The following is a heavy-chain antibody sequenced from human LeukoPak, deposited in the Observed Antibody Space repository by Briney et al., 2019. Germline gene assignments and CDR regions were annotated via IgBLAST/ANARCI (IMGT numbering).Heavy chain of an antibody. CDR2: ISAYNGNT. V-gene: IGHV1-18*01. CDR1: GYTFTSYG. CDR3: ARSYYYDFWSGYYYYFDY. Sequence: ASVKVSCKASGYTFTSYGISWVRRAPGQGLEWMGWISAYNGNTNYAQKLQGRVTMTTDTSTSTAYMELRSLRSDDTAVYYCARSYYYDFWSGYYYYFDYWGQGTLVTVSS. J-gene: IGHJ4*02. D-gene: IGHD3-3*01.